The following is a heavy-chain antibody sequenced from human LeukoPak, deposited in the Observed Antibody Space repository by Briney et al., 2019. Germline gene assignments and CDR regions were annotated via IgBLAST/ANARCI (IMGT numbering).Heavy chain of an antibody. V-gene: IGHV4-30-2*01. CDR3: ARDDQLWGYIVSRAFDY. J-gene: IGHJ4*02. CDR1: GGSISSGGYS. CDR2: IYHSGST. D-gene: IGHD3-10*01. Sequence: PSETLSLTCAVSGGSISSGGYSWSWIRQPPGKGLEWIGYIYHSGSTYYNPSLKSRVTISVDTSKNQFSLKLSSVTAADTAVYYCARDDQLWGYIVSRAFDYWGQGTLVTVSS.